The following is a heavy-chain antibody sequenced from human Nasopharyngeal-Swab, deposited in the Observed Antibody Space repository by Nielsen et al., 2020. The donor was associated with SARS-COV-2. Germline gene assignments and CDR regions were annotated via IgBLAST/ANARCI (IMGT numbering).Heavy chain of an antibody. CDR3: SRWEGGAYFDY. V-gene: IGHV3-72*01. D-gene: IGHD1-26*01. J-gene: IGHJ4*02. Sequence: WIRQPPGKGLEWVGRTRKRGNTCATEYAASVKGRFTISRVDSRNSLYLHMSGLTTEDTAVYYCSRWEGGAYFDYWGQGTLVTVSS. CDR2: TRKRGNTCAT.